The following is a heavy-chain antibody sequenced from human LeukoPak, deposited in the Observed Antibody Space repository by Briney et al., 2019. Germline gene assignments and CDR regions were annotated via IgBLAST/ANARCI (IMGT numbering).Heavy chain of an antibody. D-gene: IGHD3-10*01. V-gene: IGHV1-46*01. CDR3: ARGERITMVRGVIPEDYYYYYMDV. CDR2: ISPSGGST. CDR1: GYTFTSNY. J-gene: IGHJ6*03. Sequence: ASVKVSCKAFGYTFTSNYMHWVRQAPGQGPEWMGVISPSGGSTTYAQKFQGRVTLTRDMSTSTVYMELSSLRSEDTAVYYCARGERITMVRGVIPEDYYYYYMDVWGKGTTVTVSS.